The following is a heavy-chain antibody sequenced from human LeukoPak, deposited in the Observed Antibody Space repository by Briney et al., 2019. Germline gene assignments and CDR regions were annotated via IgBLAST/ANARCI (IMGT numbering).Heavy chain of an antibody. CDR3: AKDQRVLMVYVTAIDY. CDR2: ISGSGGST. CDR1: GFSFTNYA. J-gene: IGHJ4*02. Sequence: PGGSLRLSCAGSGFSFTNYAMHWVRQAPGEGLEWVSGISGSGGSTYYADSVKGRFTISSDNSKNTLYLQMNSLRAEDTAVYYCAKDQRVLMVYVTAIDYWGQGTLVTVSS. V-gene: IGHV3-23*01. D-gene: IGHD2-8*01.